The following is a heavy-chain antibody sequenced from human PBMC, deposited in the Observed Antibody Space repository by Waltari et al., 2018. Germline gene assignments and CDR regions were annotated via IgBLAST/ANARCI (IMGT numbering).Heavy chain of an antibody. V-gene: IGHV3-30-3*01. Sequence: QVQLVESGGGVVQPGRSLRLSCAASGFTFSNYAIHFVRHAPGKGLEWMTVISYDGNNKYYADSVKGRFTISRDNSKNTVYLQMNSLRIEDTAMYFCARRNCGGNCFQFAMDVWGQGTTVTVSS. CDR2: ISYDGNNK. D-gene: IGHD2-21*01. CDR1: GFTFSNYA. CDR3: ARRNCGGNCFQFAMDV. J-gene: IGHJ6*02.